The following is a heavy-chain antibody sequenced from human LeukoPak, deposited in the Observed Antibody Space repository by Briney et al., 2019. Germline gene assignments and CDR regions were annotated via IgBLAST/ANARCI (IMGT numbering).Heavy chain of an antibody. CDR2: IHYSGST. Sequence: SSETLSLTCTVSGGSISSYYWSWIRQPPGKGLEWIGYIHYSGSTNYNPSLKSRVTISVDTSKNQFSLKLSSVTAADTAVHYCARDLRYCSSTSCYTGHFDYWGQGTLVTVSS. CDR1: GGSISSYY. J-gene: IGHJ4*02. D-gene: IGHD2-2*02. CDR3: ARDLRYCSSTSCYTGHFDY. V-gene: IGHV4-59*01.